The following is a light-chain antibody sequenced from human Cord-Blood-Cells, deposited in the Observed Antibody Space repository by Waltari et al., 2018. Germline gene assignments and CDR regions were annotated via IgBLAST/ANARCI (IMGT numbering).Light chain of an antibody. Sequence: QSVLTQPPSASGTPGQRVTISCSGSSSNIGSNTVNWYQQLPGTAPKLLICSNNRRPAGVPARFSGSKSGTSASLAISGLQSEDEADYYCAAWDDSLNGWVFGGGTKLTVL. CDR3: AAWDDSLNGWV. V-gene: IGLV1-44*01. CDR2: SNN. CDR1: SSNIGSNT. J-gene: IGLJ3*02.